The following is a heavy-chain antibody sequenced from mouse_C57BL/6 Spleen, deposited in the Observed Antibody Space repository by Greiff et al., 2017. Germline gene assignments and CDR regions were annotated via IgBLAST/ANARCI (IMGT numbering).Heavy chain of an antibody. Sequence: QVQLQQPGAELVKPGASVKLSCKASGYTFTSYWMHWVKQRPGQGLEWIGMIHPNSGSTNYNEKFKGKATLTVDKSSSTAYMQLSSLTSEDSAVYSGARGGRTTVVAPFDDWGQGTTLTVAS. CDR3: ARGGRTTVVAPFDD. CDR2: IHPNSGST. D-gene: IGHD1-1*01. CDR1: GYTFTSYW. J-gene: IGHJ2*01. V-gene: IGHV1-64*01.